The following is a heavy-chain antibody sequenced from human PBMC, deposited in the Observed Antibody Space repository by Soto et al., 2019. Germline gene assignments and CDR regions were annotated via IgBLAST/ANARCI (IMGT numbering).Heavy chain of an antibody. CDR3: TSSITGFSYADS. D-gene: IGHD2-2*01. J-gene: IGHJ4*02. CDR1: GFTFCTYW. CDR2: INGEGSDT. Sequence: PGGSLRLSCAASGFTFCTYWMPSVRQAPGKGLVWVSRINGEGSDTVYTDFVKGRFTSSRDNAKNTLYLQMNSLRAEDTAVHYCTSSITGFSYADSWGRGTLVTGSS. V-gene: IGHV3-74*01.